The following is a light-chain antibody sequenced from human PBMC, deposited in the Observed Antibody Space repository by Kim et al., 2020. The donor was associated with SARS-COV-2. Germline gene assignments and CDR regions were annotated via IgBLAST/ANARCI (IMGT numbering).Light chain of an antibody. CDR1: QSVSSSY. CDR3: QQYGSSALYT. CDR2: GAS. J-gene: IGKJ2*01. Sequence: ELMLTQSPGPLSLSPGERATLSCRASQSVSSSYLAWYQQKPGQAPRLLMYGASTRATGIPDRFSGSGSGTDFTLSISRLEPEDFAVYYCQQYGSSALYTFGQGTKLEI. V-gene: IGKV3-20*01.